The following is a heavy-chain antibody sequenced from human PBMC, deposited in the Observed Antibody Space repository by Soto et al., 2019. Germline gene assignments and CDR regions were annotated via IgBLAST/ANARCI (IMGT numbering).Heavy chain of an antibody. V-gene: IGHV4-59*01. D-gene: IGHD2-15*01. CDR2: IYYSGST. J-gene: IGHJ5*02. CDR1: GGSISSYY. Sequence: SETLSLTCTVSGGSISSYYWSWIRQPPGKGLEWIGYIYYSGSTNYNPSLKSRVTISVDTSKNQFSLKLSSVTAADTAVYYCVSGCSGGSCYSGEVWFDPWGQGTLVTVSS. CDR3: VSGCSGGSCYSGEVWFDP.